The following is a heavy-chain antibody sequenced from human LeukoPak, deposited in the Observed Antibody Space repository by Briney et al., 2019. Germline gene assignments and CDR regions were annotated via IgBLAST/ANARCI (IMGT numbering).Heavy chain of an antibody. CDR2: ISPDSNYK. J-gene: IGHJ4*02. CDR1: GFTFSTYS. CDR3: VRGGYRGFDYEY. D-gene: IGHD5-12*01. Sequence: GGSLRLSCAASGFTFSTYSMNWLRLAPGKGLEWVSSISPDSNYKYYVDSVKGRFTISRDNAKSSLYLQMNSLRAEDTAVYYCVRGGYRGFDYEYWGQGALVTVSS. V-gene: IGHV3-21*01.